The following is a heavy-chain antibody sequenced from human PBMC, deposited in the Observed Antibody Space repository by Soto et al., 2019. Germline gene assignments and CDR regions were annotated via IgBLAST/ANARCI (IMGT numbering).Heavy chain of an antibody. J-gene: IGHJ4*02. V-gene: IGHV5-10-1*01. CDR1: GYSFAGYW. CDR2: IDPSDSQT. D-gene: IGHD3-22*01. CDR3: VRQIYDSDTGPNFQYYFDS. Sequence: GSLKISCKGSGYSFAGYWITWVRQKPGKGLEWMGRIDPSDSQTYYSPSFRGHVTISVTKSITTVFLQWSSLRASDTAMYYCVRQIYDSDTGPNFQYYFDSWGQGTPVTVSS.